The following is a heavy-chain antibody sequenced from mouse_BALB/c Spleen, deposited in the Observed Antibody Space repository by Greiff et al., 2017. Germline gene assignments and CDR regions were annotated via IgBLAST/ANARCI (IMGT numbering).Heavy chain of an antibody. J-gene: IGHJ2*01. CDR3: ARGYYYRYFDY. Sequence: EVKLVESGGGLVKPGGSLKLSCAASGFTFSDYYMYWVRQTPEKRLEWVATISDGGSYTYYPDSVKGRFTISRDNAKNNLYLQMSSLKSEDTAMYYCARGYYYRYFDYWGQGTTLTVSS. D-gene: IGHD1-1*02. V-gene: IGHV5-4*02. CDR2: ISDGGSYT. CDR1: GFTFSDYY.